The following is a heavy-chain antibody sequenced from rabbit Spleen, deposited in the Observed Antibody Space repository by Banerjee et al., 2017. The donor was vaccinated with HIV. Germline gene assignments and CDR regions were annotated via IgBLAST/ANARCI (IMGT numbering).Heavy chain of an antibody. Sequence: QQLEESGGGLVKPGASLTLTCTASVFSFSSGYDMCWVHQAPGKGLECIACIYGGSSGSTYYASWAKGRFTISRTSSTTVALQMTSLTAADTATYFCARDLAGVIGWNFSLWGQGTLVTVS. CDR1: VFSFSSGYD. CDR3: ARDLAGVIGWNFSL. J-gene: IGHJ4*01. D-gene: IGHD4-1*01. CDR2: IYGGSSGST. V-gene: IGHV1S40*01.